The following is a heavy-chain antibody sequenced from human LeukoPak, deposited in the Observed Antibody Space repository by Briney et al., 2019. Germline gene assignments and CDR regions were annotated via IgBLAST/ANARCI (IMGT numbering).Heavy chain of an antibody. D-gene: IGHD2/OR15-2a*01. CDR2: ISWNSGTI. V-gene: IGHV3-9*01. Sequence: PGGSLRLSCAASEFTFDDYAMHWVRQAPGKGLEWVSGISWNSGTIAYADSVKGRFTISRDNAKNSLYLQMNSLRAEDTAVYYCASRLSTTDAFDIWGQGTMATVSS. J-gene: IGHJ3*02. CDR1: EFTFDDYA. CDR3: ASRLSTTDAFDI.